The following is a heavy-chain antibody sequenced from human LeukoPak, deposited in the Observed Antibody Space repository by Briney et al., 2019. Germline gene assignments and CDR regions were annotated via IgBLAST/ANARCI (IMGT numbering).Heavy chain of an antibody. Sequence: GGSLRLSCAVSGFTFSSYTMNWVRQAPGKGLEWVSSLSTSSSSSYIYYADSVKGRFTISRDDAKNSLFLQMNSLRAEDTAVYYCATMWRRKSYFDYWGQGTLVTVSS. V-gene: IGHV3-21*01. CDR3: ATMWRRKSYFDY. D-gene: IGHD3-10*02. CDR2: LSTSSSSSYI. CDR1: GFTFSSYT. J-gene: IGHJ4*02.